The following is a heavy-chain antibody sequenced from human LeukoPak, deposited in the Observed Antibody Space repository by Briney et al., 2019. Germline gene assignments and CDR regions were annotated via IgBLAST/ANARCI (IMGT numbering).Heavy chain of an antibody. J-gene: IGHJ4*02. V-gene: IGHV1-2*02. D-gene: IGHD6-13*01. CDR2: INPNSGGT. CDR1: GYTFTGYY. Sequence: ASVKVSCKASGYTFTGYYMHWVRQAPGQGLEWMGWINPNSGGTNYAQKLQGRVTMTTDTSTSTAYMELRSLRSDDTAVYYCARDYPYSSSYADYWGQGTLVTVSS. CDR3: ARDYPYSSSYADY.